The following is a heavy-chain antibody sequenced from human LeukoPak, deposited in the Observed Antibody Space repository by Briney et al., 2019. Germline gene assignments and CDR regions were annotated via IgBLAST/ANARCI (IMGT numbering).Heavy chain of an antibody. Sequence: QSGGSLRLSCAASGFTFSSYGMHWVRQAPGKGLEWVAIISYDGSTTYYADSVKGRFTISRDNSNNTLYLQMNSLRAEDTAVYYCAKENYYDSSGYFSFYFDYWGQGTLVTVSS. V-gene: IGHV3-30*18. CDR1: GFTFSSYG. J-gene: IGHJ4*02. D-gene: IGHD3-22*01. CDR2: ISYDGSTT. CDR3: AKENYYDSSGYFSFYFDY.